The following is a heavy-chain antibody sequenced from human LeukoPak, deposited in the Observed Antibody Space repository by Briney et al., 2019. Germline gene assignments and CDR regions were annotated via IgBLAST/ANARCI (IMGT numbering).Heavy chain of an antibody. Sequence: SETLSLTCTVSGGSISNYFWTWIRQPPGKGLEWIWYIYTSGNTNYNPSLESRVTMSVDTSKNQFSLRLNSVTAADTAVYYCTRGFLQIDYWGQGTLVTVSS. CDR1: GGSISNYF. V-gene: IGHV4-4*09. J-gene: IGHJ4*02. CDR2: IYTSGNT. CDR3: TRGFLQIDY.